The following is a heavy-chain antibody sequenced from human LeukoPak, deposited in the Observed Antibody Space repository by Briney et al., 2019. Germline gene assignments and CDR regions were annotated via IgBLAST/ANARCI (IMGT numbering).Heavy chain of an antibody. CDR2: ISWNSGSI. CDR1: GFTFDDYA. D-gene: IGHD3-22*01. J-gene: IGHJ4*02. CDR3: AKDNDYDSSGPPDY. Sequence: GRSLRLSCVASGFTFDDYAMHWVRQAPGEGLEWVSGISWNSGSIGYADSVKGRFTISRDNAKNSLYLQMNSLRAEDMALYYCAKDNDYDSSGPPDYWGQGTLVTVSS. V-gene: IGHV3-9*03.